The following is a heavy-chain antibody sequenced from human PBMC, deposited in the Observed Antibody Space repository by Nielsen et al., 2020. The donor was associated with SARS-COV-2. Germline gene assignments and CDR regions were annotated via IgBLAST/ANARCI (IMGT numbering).Heavy chain of an antibody. V-gene: IGHV3-21*01. J-gene: IGHJ3*02. D-gene: IGHD4-17*01. CDR3: ARGDYLDYGDLRGAFDI. CDR2: ISSSSSYI. Sequence: GESLKISCAASGFTFSSYSMNWVRQAPGKGLEWVSSISSSSSYIYYADSVKGRFTISRDNAKNSLYLQMNSLRAEDTAVYYCARGDYLDYGDLRGAFDIWGQGTMVTVSS. CDR1: GFTFSSYS.